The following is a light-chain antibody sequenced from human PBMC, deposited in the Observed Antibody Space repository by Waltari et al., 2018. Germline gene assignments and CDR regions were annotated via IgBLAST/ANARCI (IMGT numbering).Light chain of an antibody. CDR2: DTP. V-gene: IGKV3-20*01. J-gene: IGKJ1*01. CDR3: QKYASLPAT. CDR1: QSVSRS. Sequence: EVVLTQSPGTLSLSPGEGATLSCRASQSVSRSLAWYQQKPGQAPRLLIYDTPRRATGIPDRFSGSGSGTDFSLTISRLEPEDFAMYYCQKYASLPATFGQGTKVEIK.